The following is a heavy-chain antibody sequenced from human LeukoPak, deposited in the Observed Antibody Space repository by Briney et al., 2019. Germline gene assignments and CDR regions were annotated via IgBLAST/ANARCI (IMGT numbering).Heavy chain of an antibody. D-gene: IGHD3-3*01. Sequence: SGTLSLTCAVSGGSISSSNWWSWVRQPPGKGLEWMGEIYHSGSTNYNPSLKSRVTISLDTSKNQFSLKLSSVTAADTAVYYCARSYYDSSATIFGVVTAYYSSYMDVWGKGTTVTVSS. V-gene: IGHV4-4*02. CDR3: ARSYYDSSATIFGVVTAYYSSYMDV. CDR2: IYHSGST. CDR1: GGSISSSNW. J-gene: IGHJ6*03.